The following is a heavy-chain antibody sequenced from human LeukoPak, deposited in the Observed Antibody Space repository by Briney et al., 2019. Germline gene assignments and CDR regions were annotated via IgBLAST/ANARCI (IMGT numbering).Heavy chain of an antibody. V-gene: IGHV3-21*01. CDR3: ASNGGHTGFDY. CDR2: ISSSSSYI. J-gene: IGHJ4*02. Sequence: GGSLRLSCAASRFTFSSYSMNWVRQAPGKGLEWVSSISSSSSYIYYADSVKGRFSRDNAKNSLYLQMNSLRAEDTAVYYCASNGGHTGFDYWGQGTLVTVSS. D-gene: IGHD2-8*01. CDR1: RFTFSSYS.